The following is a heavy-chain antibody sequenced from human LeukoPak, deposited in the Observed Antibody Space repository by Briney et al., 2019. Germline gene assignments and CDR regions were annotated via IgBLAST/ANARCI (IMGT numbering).Heavy chain of an antibody. J-gene: IGHJ6*03. D-gene: IGHD3-10*01. CDR2: IYRGGST. V-gene: IGHV3-53*01. CDR1: GFTVSSNY. CDR3: ASGSGSYCTPYHYMDV. Sequence: GGSLRLSCVASGFTVSSNYMSWVRQAPGKGLEWVSVIYRGGSTYYADSVKGRFTISSGNSKNTLYLQMNSMRAEDTTVYYCASGSGSYCTPYHYMDVWGTGTTVTVSS.